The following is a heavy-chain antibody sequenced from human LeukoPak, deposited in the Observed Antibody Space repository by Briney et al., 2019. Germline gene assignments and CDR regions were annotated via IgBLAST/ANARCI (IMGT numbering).Heavy chain of an antibody. CDR1: GGSFSGYY. D-gene: IGHD2-21*01. Sequence: SETLSLTCAVYGGSFSGYYWSWIRQPPGKGLEWIGEINHSGSTNYNPSLKSRVTISVDTSKNQFSLKLSSVTAADTAVYYCARGQGVNYFDYWGQGTQVTVSS. CDR3: ARGQGVNYFDY. V-gene: IGHV4-34*01. CDR2: INHSGST. J-gene: IGHJ4*02.